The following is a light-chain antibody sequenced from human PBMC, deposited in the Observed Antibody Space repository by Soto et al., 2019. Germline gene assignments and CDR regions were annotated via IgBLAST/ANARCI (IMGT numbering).Light chain of an antibody. Sequence: QSVLTQPPSVSGAPGQRVTTSCTGSSSNIGAGYDVHWYQQLPGTAPKVLIYDNNNRPSGVPDRFSGSKSGTSASLAITGLQAEDEADYYCHSYDVSLWGPVVGGGTKLTVL. J-gene: IGLJ2*01. CDR2: DNN. V-gene: IGLV1-40*01. CDR1: SSNIGAGYD. CDR3: HSYDVSLWGPV.